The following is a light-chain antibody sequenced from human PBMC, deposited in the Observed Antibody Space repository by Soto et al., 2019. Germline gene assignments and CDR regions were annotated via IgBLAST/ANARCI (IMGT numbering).Light chain of an antibody. J-gene: IGKJ4*01. CDR2: AAS. V-gene: IGKV1-39*01. CDR1: QSISSY. CDR3: QQSYSTPLT. Sequence: DIQMTQSPSSLSASVGDIFTITCRASQSISSYLNWYQQKPGKAPKLLIYAASSLQSGVPSRFSGSGSGTDFTLTISSLQPEDFATYYCQQSYSTPLTFGGGTKVDI.